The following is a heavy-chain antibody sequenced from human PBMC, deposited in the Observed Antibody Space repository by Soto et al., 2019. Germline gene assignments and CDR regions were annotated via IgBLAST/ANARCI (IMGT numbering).Heavy chain of an antibody. CDR3: ARVPSYSYGYDD. D-gene: IGHD5-18*01. J-gene: IGHJ4*02. Sequence: SVKVSCKASGGTFSSYTISWVRQAPGQGLEWMGRIIPILGIANYAQKFQGRVTITADKSTSTAYMELSSLRSEDTAVYYCARVPSYSYGYDDWGQGTLVTVSS. CDR2: IIPILGIA. CDR1: GGTFSSYT. V-gene: IGHV1-69*02.